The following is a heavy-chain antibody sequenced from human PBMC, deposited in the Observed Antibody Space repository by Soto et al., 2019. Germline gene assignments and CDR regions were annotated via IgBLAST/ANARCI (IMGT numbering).Heavy chain of an antibody. D-gene: IGHD5-18*01. CDR3: ARVRSYSYGKGYGMDV. CDR2: ISSSSGYI. V-gene: IGHV3-21*01. CDR1: GFTFSTYS. Sequence: EVQLVESGGGLVKPGGSLRLSCAASGFTFSTYSMNWVRQAPGKGLEWVSSISSSSGYIYYADSVKGRFTISRDDAKNSLSLQMNSLRAEDTAVYYCARVRSYSYGKGYGMDVWGQGTTVTVSS. J-gene: IGHJ6*02.